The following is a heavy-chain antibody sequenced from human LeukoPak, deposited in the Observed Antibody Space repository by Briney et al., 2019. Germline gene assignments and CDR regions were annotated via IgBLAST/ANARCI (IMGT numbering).Heavy chain of an antibody. CDR2: ISAYNGNT. CDR1: GYTFSNYG. D-gene: IGHD3-3*01. Sequence: ASVKVSCKASGYTFSNYGISWVRQAPGQGLEWMGWISAYNGNTNYAQKLQGRVTMTTDTSTSTAYMELRSLRSDDTAVYYCARVRNYDFWSGSEFDPWGQGTLVTVSS. V-gene: IGHV1-18*01. CDR3: ARVRNYDFWSGSEFDP. J-gene: IGHJ5*02.